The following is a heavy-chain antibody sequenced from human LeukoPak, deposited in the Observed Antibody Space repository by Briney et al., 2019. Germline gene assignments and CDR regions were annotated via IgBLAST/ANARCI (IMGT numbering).Heavy chain of an antibody. CDR3: ARDPT. CDR1: GCSISSYY. J-gene: IGHJ5*02. V-gene: IGHV4-59*12. CDR2: IYYSGST. Sequence: PSETLSLTCTVSGCSISSYYWSWIRQPPGKGLEWIGYIYYSGSTNYNPSLKSRVTISVDTSKNQFSLKLSSVTAADTAVYYCARDPTWGQGPLVTVSS. D-gene: IGHD2-21*02.